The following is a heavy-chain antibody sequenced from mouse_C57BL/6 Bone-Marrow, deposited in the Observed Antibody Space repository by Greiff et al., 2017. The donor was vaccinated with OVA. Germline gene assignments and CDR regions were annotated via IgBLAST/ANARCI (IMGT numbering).Heavy chain of an antibody. CDR2: INPNNGGT. CDR3: AREKYSNLDY. V-gene: IGHV1-26*01. D-gene: IGHD2-5*01. Sequence: VQLQQSGPELVKPGASVKISCKASGYTFTDYYMNWVKQSHGKSLEWIGDINPNNGGTSYNQKFKGKATLTVDKSSSTAYMELRSLTSEDSAVYYCAREKYSNLDYWGQGTTLTVSS. J-gene: IGHJ2*01. CDR1: GYTFTDYY.